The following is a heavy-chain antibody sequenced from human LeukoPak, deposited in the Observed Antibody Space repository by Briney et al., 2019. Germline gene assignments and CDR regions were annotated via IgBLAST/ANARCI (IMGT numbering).Heavy chain of an antibody. V-gene: IGHV3-30*02. CDR3: ATYRQVMLPFES. CDR1: GFTFSSYW. D-gene: IGHD5-18*01. Sequence: PGGSLRLSCAASGFTFSSYWMHWVRQAPGKGLEWVAFIRYDGSNKYYADSVKGRFTISRDNSKNTLYLQMNSLRAEDTAVYYCATYRQVMLPFESWGQGTLVTVSS. J-gene: IGHJ4*02. CDR2: IRYDGSNK.